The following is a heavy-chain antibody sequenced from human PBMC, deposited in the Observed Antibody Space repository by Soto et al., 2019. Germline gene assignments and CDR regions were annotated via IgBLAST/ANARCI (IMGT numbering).Heavy chain of an antibody. D-gene: IGHD3-22*01. CDR3: ARIYAGHYYDSSGYYCVSVSKYIDY. CDR2: IYYSGST. V-gene: IGHV4-31*03. Sequence: PSETLSLTCTVSGGSISSGGYYWSWIRQHPGKGLEWIGYIYYSGSTYYNPSLKSRVTISVDTSKNQFSLKLSSVTAADTAVYYCARIYAGHYYDSSGYYCVSVSKYIDYWGQGTLVTVS. CDR1: GGSISSGGYY. J-gene: IGHJ4*02.